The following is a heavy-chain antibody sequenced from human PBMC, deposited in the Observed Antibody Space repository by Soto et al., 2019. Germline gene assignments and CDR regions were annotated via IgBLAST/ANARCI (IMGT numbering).Heavy chain of an antibody. J-gene: IGHJ4*02. CDR3: ARCYYDSSGYHQYYFDY. CDR1: GGTFSSYA. CDR2: IIPIFGTA. Sequence: KARASVKVSCKASGGTFSSYAISWVRQAPGQGLEWMGGIIPIFGTANYAQKFQGRVTITADESTSTAYMELSSLRSEDTAVYYCARCYYDSSGYHQYYFDYWGQGTLVTVSS. D-gene: IGHD3-22*01. V-gene: IGHV1-69*13.